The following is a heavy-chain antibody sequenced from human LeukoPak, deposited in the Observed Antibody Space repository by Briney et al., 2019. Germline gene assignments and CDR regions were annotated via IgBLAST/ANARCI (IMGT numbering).Heavy chain of an antibody. CDR1: GFTFSSYS. D-gene: IGHD3-22*01. Sequence: GGSLRLSCAASGFTFSSYSMNWVRQAPGKGLEWVSSISSSSSYIYYADSVKGRFTISRDNAKNSLYLQMNSLRAEDTAVYYCAREGSYYYYDTSGYYCGLFDYWGQGTLVTVSS. J-gene: IGHJ4*02. V-gene: IGHV3-21*01. CDR3: AREGSYYYYDTSGYYCGLFDY. CDR2: ISSSSSYI.